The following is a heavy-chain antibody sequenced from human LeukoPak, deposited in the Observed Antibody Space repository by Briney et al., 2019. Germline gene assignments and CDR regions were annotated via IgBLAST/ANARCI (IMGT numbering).Heavy chain of an antibody. J-gene: IGHJ4*02. Sequence: PGGSLRLSCAASGFTFSSYGMHRVRQAPGKGLEWVAFIRYDGSTKYYADSVKGRFTISRDNSKNTLYLQMNSLRPEDTAVYYCAKVVSSSWGYFDYWGQGTLVTVSS. V-gene: IGHV3-30*02. D-gene: IGHD6-13*01. CDR2: IRYDGSTK. CDR1: GFTFSSYG. CDR3: AKVVSSSWGYFDY.